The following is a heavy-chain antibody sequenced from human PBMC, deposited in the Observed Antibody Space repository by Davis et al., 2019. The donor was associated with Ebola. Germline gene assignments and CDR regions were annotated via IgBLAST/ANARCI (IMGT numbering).Heavy chain of an antibody. V-gene: IGHV3-23*01. CDR2: VSAGGGST. CDR3: AKDPRTTRLGAIFDY. Sequence: GESLKISCAASGLTFSSYAMSWVRQAPGQGLEWVSGVSAGGGSTDYADSVKGRFTISRDNSKNTLYLQMNSLRAEDTAVYYCAKDPRTTRLGAIFDYWGQGTLVTVSS. D-gene: IGHD1-26*01. J-gene: IGHJ4*02. CDR1: GLTFSSYA.